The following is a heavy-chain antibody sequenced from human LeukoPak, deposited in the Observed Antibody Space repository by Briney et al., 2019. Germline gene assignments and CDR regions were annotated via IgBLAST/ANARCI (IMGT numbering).Heavy chain of an antibody. CDR3: ARFPGYSSGWYTGGLDY. CDR1: GDSVSSDSVA. J-gene: IGHJ4*02. Sequence: SQNLSLTCAIFGDSVSSDSVAWNWIRQSPSRGLEWLGRTYYRSKWYNDYALSVKSRITINPHTPRNQFSLHLNSVTPEDSAVYYCARFPGYSSGWYTGGLDYWGQGILVTVSS. V-gene: IGHV6-1*01. CDR2: TYYRSKWYN. D-gene: IGHD6-19*01.